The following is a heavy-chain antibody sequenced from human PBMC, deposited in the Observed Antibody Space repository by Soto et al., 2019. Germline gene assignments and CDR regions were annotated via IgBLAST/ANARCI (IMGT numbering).Heavy chain of an antibody. CDR1: GYSFTSYW. Sequence: GESLKISCKGSGYSFTSYWIGWVRQMPGKGLEWMGIIYPGDSDTRYSPSFQGQVTISADKSISTAYLQWSSLKASDTAMYYCARHPWQKPEYSSSSFHYGMDVWGQGTTVTVSS. V-gene: IGHV5-51*01. J-gene: IGHJ6*02. CDR3: ARHPWQKPEYSSSSFHYGMDV. D-gene: IGHD6-6*01. CDR2: IYPGDSDT.